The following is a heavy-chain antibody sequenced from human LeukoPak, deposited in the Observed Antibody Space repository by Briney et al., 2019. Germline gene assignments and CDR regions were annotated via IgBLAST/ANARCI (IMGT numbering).Heavy chain of an antibody. D-gene: IGHD3-16*02. CDR2: IYYSGST. J-gene: IGHJ4*02. V-gene: IGHV4-59*12. CDR3: ARGGLRLGELSSPYYFDY. CDR1: GGSISSYY. Sequence: TSETLSLTCTVSGGSISSYYWSWIRQPPGKGLEWIGYIYYSGSTNYNPSLKSRVTISVDTSKNQFSLKLSSVTAADTAVYYCARGGLRLGELSSPYYFDYWGQGTLVTVSS.